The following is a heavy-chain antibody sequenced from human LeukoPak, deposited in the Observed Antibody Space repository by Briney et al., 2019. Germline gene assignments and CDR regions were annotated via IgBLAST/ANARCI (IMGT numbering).Heavy chain of an antibody. J-gene: IGHJ4*02. CDR2: IYYSGST. CDR1: GGSISSGGYY. Sequence: PSETLSLTCTVSGGSISSGGYYWSWIRQHPGKGLEWIGYIYYSGSTYYNPSLKSRVTISVDTSKNQFSLKLSSVTAADTAVYYCARDRSVTPAFFDYWGQGTLVTVPS. CDR3: ARDRSVTPAFFDY. D-gene: IGHD4-23*01. V-gene: IGHV4-31*03.